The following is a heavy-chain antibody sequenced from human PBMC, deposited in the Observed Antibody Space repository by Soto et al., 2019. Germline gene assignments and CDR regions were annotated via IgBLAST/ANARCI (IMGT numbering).Heavy chain of an antibody. CDR3: ARGPHCSTSSCYEDENWFDP. D-gene: IGHD2-2*01. V-gene: IGHV3-48*02. CDR2: ITSSSSTI. J-gene: IGHJ5*02. CDR1: GFTFSSYS. Sequence: EVQLVESGGGLVQPGGSLRLSCAASGFTFSSYSMNWVRQAPGKGLEWVSYITSSSSTIYYADSVKGRFTISRDNAKNSLYLHMNSVREEDTAAYDCARGPHCSTSSCYEDENWFDPWGQGTLVTVSS.